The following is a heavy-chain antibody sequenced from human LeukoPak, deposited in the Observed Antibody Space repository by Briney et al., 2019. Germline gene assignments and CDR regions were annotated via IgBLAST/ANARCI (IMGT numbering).Heavy chain of an antibody. Sequence: GASVKVSCKASGGTFSSYAISWVRQSPGQGLEWMGRIIPILGIANYAQKFQGRVTMTRDTSTSTVYMELSSLRSEDTAVYYCAREHEAVAQLFDYWGQGTLVTVSS. CDR3: AREHEAVAQLFDY. D-gene: IGHD6-19*01. CDR1: GGTFSSYA. CDR2: IIPILGIA. V-gene: IGHV1-69*04. J-gene: IGHJ4*02.